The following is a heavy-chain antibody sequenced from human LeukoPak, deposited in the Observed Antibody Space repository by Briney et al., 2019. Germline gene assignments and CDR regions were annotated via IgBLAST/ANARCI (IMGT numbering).Heavy chain of an antibody. CDR3: ARDMRKKEWFGEYLNYFDY. CDR2: INHNGNVN. D-gene: IGHD3-10*01. Sequence: GGSLRLSCAASGFTFSSYWTNWARQAPGKGLEWVASINHNGNVNYYVDSVKGRFTISRDNAKNSLYLQMSNLRAEDTAVYYCARDMRKKEWFGEYLNYFDYWGQGTLVTVSS. CDR1: GFTFSSYW. J-gene: IGHJ4*02. V-gene: IGHV3-7*01.